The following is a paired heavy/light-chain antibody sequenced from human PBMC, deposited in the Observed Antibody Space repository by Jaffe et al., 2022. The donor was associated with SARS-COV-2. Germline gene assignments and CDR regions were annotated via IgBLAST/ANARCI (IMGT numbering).Light chain of an antibody. J-gene: IGLJ2*01. CDR1: SSDVGGYKY. CDR3: SSYSSSTTLV. Sequence: QSALTQPASVSGSPGQSITISCTGTSSDVGGYKYVSWYQQHPGKAPKLMIYDVSNRPSGVSNRFSGSKSGNTASLTISGLQAEDEADYYCSSYSSSTTLVFGGGTKLTVL. V-gene: IGLV2-14*01. CDR2: DVS.
Heavy chain of an antibody. V-gene: IGHV2-5*02. CDR2: IYWDDDK. D-gene: IGHD3-10*01. J-gene: IGHJ4*02. CDR1: GFSLSTNGVG. CDR3: THTLFASGNLYYFDS. Sequence: QITLKESGPTLVKPTQTLTLTCTFSGFSLSTNGVGVGWIRQPPGKALEWLALIYWDDDKRYSPSLIQRLTITKDTSKNQVVLTMTNMDPVDTATYYCTHTLFASGNLYYFDSWGQGTLVTVSS.